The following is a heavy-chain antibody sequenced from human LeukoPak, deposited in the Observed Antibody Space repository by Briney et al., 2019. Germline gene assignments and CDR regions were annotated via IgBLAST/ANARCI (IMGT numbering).Heavy chain of an antibody. CDR1: GGTFSSYD. Sequence: ASVKVSCKASGGTFSSYDINWVRQATGQGLEWMGWMNPNSGNTGYAQKFQGRVTITRNTSISTAYMELSSLRSEDTAVYYCARGLGPDYGDQYYYYYYYMDVWGKGTTVTVSS. CDR3: ARGLGPDYGDQYYYYYYYMDV. CDR2: MNPNSGNT. J-gene: IGHJ6*03. V-gene: IGHV1-8*03. D-gene: IGHD4/OR15-4a*01.